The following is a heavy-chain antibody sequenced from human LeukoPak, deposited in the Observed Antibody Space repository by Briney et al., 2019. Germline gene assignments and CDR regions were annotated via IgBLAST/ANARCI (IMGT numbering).Heavy chain of an antibody. V-gene: IGHV3-23*01. CDR2: ISGSGGST. CDR1: GFTFSSYA. Sequence: GGSLRPSCAASGFTFSSYAMSWVRQAPGKGLEWVSAISGSGGSTYYADSVKGRFTISRDNSKNTLYLQMNSLRAEDTAVYYCAKDREDGDYVPIDYWGQGTLVTVSS. J-gene: IGHJ4*02. CDR3: AKDREDGDYVPIDY. D-gene: IGHD4-17*01.